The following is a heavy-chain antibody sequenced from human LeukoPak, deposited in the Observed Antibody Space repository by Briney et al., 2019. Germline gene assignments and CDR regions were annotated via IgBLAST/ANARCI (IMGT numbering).Heavy chain of an antibody. J-gene: IGHJ4*02. V-gene: IGHV4-34*01. CDR2: INHSGST. Sequence: SETLSLTCAVYGGSLSGYYWSWIRQPPGKGLEWIGEINHSGSTNYNPSLKSRVTISVDTSKNQSSLKLSSVTAADTAVYYCARGYWNYSLWGQGTLVTVSS. D-gene: IGHD1-7*01. CDR1: GGSLSGYY. CDR3: ARGYWNYSL.